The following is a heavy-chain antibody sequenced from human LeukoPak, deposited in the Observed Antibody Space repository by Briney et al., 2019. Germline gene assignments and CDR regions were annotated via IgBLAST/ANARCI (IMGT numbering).Heavy chain of an antibody. D-gene: IGHD3-22*01. Sequence: ASVKVSCKASGYTFIGYYMQWVRQAPGQGPEWMGWINPDSGVTNYAQKFQGRVTMTRDTSISTAYMEVSGLRSDDTAVYYCARDPSGDSSGYPFDHWGQGTLVTVSS. CDR1: GYTFIGYY. V-gene: IGHV1-2*02. J-gene: IGHJ4*02. CDR2: INPDSGVT. CDR3: ARDPSGDSSGYPFDH.